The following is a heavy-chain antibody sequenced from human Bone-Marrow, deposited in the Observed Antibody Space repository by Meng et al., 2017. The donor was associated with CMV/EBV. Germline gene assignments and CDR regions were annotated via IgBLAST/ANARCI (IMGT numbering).Heavy chain of an antibody. V-gene: IGHV3-30-3*01. J-gene: IGHJ4*02. D-gene: IGHD7-27*01. CDR2: ISYDGSNK. Sequence: GGSLRLSCAASGFTFSSYAMHWVRQAPGKGLEWVAVISYDGSNKYYADSVKGRFTISRDNSKNTLYLQMNSLRAEDTAVYYCARVREYRNWGSSWIAAAEDYFDYWGQGTLVTVSS. CDR3: ARVREYRNWGSSWIAAAEDYFDY. CDR1: GFTFSSYA.